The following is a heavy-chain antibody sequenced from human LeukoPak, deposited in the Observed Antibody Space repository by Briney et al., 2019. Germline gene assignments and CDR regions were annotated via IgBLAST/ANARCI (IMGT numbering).Heavy chain of an antibody. D-gene: IGHD4-17*01. Sequence: SETLSLTCTVSGGSISSGGYYWSWIRQHPGKGLEWIGYIYYSGSTYYNPPLKSRVTMSVDTSKNQFSLKLSSVTAADTAVYYCARDYGDYVRAFDIWGQGTMVTVSS. CDR1: GGSISSGGYY. V-gene: IGHV4-31*03. J-gene: IGHJ3*02. CDR2: IYYSGST. CDR3: ARDYGDYVRAFDI.